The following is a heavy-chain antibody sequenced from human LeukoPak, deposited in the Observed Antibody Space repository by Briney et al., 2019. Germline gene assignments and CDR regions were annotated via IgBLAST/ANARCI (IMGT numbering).Heavy chain of an antibody. V-gene: IGHV1-69*13. CDR2: IIPIFGTA. Sequence: ASVKVSCKASGGTFSSYAISWVRQAPGQGLEWMGGIIPIFGTANYAQKFQGRVTITADESTSTAYMEPSSLRSEDTAVYYCATERGLGSRGFGYWGQGTLVTVSS. CDR3: ATERGLGSRGFGY. D-gene: IGHD1-26*01. CDR1: GGTFSSYA. J-gene: IGHJ4*02.